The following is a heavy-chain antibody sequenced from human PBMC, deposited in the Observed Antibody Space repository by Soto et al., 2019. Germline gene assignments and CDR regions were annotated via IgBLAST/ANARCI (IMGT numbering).Heavy chain of an antibody. CDR3: ARTRGYCSGGSCYQTGYFDY. D-gene: IGHD2-15*01. V-gene: IGHV4-31*03. CDR1: GGSISSGGYY. Sequence: SETLSLTCTVSGGSISSGGYYWSWIRQHPGKGLEWIGYIYYSGSTYYNPSLKSRVTISVDTSKNQFSLKLSSVTAADTAVYYCARTRGYCSGGSCYQTGYFDYWGQGTLVTVSS. J-gene: IGHJ4*02. CDR2: IYYSGST.